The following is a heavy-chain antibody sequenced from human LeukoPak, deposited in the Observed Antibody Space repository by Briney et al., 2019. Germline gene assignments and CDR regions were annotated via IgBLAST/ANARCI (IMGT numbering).Heavy chain of an antibody. Sequence: GASVKVSCKASGYTFTSYGFTWVRQAPGQGLEWMGWINSYNGNTQYAPKFKGRVTTTIDTSTSTAYMELRSLGSDDTAVYYCARRGNWNDFDYWGQGTRVIVSS. V-gene: IGHV1-18*01. CDR1: GYTFTSYG. D-gene: IGHD1-20*01. J-gene: IGHJ4*02. CDR2: INSYNGNT. CDR3: ARRGNWNDFDY.